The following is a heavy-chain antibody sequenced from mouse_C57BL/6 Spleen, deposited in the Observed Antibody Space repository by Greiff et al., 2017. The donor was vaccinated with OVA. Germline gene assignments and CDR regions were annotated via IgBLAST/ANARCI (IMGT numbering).Heavy chain of an antibody. D-gene: IGHD1-1*01. V-gene: IGHV5-17*01. CDR3: ARTVVATGYFDY. Sequence: EVKVVESGGGLVKPGGSLKLSCAASGFTFSDYGMHWVRQAPEKGLEWVAYISSGSSTIYYADTVKGRFTISRDNAKNTLFLQMTSLRSEDTAMYYCARTVVATGYFDYWGQGTTLTVSS. CDR1: GFTFSDYG. CDR2: ISSGSSTI. J-gene: IGHJ2*01.